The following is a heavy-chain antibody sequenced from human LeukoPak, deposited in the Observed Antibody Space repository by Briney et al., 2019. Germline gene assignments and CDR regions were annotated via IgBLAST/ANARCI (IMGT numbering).Heavy chain of an antibody. CDR2: IYYSGST. J-gene: IGHJ4*02. Sequence: SETLSLTCTVSGAATSSSSYFWAWIRQSPGKGLEWIGTIYYSGSTDYTPSLKSRVTISVDTSKNQFSLSVSSVTAADTALYYCAGRRAGANPFDYRGQGILVTVSS. CDR1: GAATSSSSYF. V-gene: IGHV4-39*01. D-gene: IGHD1-26*01. CDR3: AGRRAGANPFDY.